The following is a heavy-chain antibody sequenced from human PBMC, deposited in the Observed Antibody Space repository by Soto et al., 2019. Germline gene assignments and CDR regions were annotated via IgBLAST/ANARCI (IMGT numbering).Heavy chain of an antibody. CDR3: AKDALEVGYQY. Sequence: ASVKVSCKASGYTFTSYGISWVRQAPGQGLEWMGWISAYNGNTNYAQKLQGRVTMTTDTSISTAYMELRSLRSDDTAGYYCAKDALEVGYQYWGQGTLVTVS. V-gene: IGHV1-18*04. CDR1: GYTFTSYG. J-gene: IGHJ4*02. D-gene: IGHD2-15*01. CDR2: ISAYNGNT.